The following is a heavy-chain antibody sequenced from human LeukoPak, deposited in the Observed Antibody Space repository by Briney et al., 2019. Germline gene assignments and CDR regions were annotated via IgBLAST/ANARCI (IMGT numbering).Heavy chain of an antibody. CDR2: INPNSGGT. J-gene: IGHJ4*02. CDR3: ARGLWFDEVNY. V-gene: IGHV1-2*02. D-gene: IGHD3-10*01. Sequence: GASVKVSCKASGYIFTGYYMHWVRQAPGQGLEWMGWINPNSGGTDYAQKFQGRVTMTRDTSISTAYMELSSLRSEDTAVYYCARGLWFDEVNYWGQGTLVTVSS. CDR1: GYIFTGYY.